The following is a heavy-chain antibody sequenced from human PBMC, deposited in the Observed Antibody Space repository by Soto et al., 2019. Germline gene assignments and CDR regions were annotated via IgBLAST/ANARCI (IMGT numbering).Heavy chain of an antibody. Sequence: QVQLVESGGGVVQPGRSLRLSCAASGFTFSSYGMHWVRQAPGKGLEWVAVIWYDGSDKLYADSVKGRFTISRDNSKNTLYLQMHSLTAEDTAVYYCAKGGGTTLPLDSWGQGTLVTVSS. CDR2: IWYDGSDK. D-gene: IGHD1-7*01. J-gene: IGHJ4*02. V-gene: IGHV3-33*06. CDR3: AKGGGTTLPLDS. CDR1: GFTFSSYG.